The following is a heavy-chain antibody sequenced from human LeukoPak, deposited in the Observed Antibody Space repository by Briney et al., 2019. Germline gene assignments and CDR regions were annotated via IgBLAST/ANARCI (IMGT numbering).Heavy chain of an antibody. V-gene: IGHV1-46*01. J-gene: IGHJ4*02. Sequence: ASVKVSCKASGYTFTSYGISWVRQAPGQGLEWMGIINPSGGSTSYAQKFQGRVTMTRDTSTSTVYMELSSLRSEDTAVYYCASGTTLFGYWGQGTLVTVSS. CDR3: ASGTTLFGY. D-gene: IGHD1-7*01. CDR2: INPSGGST. CDR1: GYTFTSYG.